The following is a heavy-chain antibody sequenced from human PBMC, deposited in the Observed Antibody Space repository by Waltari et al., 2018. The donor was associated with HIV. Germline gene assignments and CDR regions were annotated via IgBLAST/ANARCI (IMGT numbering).Heavy chain of an antibody. J-gene: IGHJ5*01. D-gene: IGHD3-10*01. CDR3: ARRPDYGGDWFDS. CDR2: LSPHAGRV. CDR1: GYTFTSYW. Sequence: EVRLVQSGAVVKRPGDSLKISCKTSGYTFTSYWIGWVGQTAGKGLEWIGVLSPHAGRVQDNPSFHGRGGISTDWSTRTAYLEWRSLTALDTGVYYCARRPDYGGDWFDSWGQGTLVSVSS. V-gene: IGHV5-51*03.